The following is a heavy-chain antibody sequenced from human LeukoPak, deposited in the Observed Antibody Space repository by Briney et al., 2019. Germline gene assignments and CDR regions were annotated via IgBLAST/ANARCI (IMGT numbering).Heavy chain of an antibody. D-gene: IGHD6-19*01. CDR3: AKDIAVRYSSGWTVFDY. CDR1: GFTFDDYA. CDR2: ISWNSGSI. J-gene: IGHJ4*02. V-gene: IGHV3-9*01. Sequence: GGSLRLSCAASGFTFDDYAMHWVRQAPGKGLEWVSGISWNSGSIGYADSVKGRFAISRDNAKNSLYLQMNSLRAEDTALYCRAKDIAVRYSSGWTVFDYWGQGTLVTVSS.